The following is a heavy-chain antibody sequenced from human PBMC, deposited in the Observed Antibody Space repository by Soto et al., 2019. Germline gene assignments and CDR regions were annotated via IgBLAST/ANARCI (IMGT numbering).Heavy chain of an antibody. Sequence: SETLSLTCAVYGGSVNGYYWNWIRQPPGKGLEWIGGINHTGGTHYNPSLKSRVTMSVDTSKNQFSLRLSSVTAADTAIYYCATRITVFGLLIPPFDPWGQGTQVTVSS. D-gene: IGHD3-3*01. CDR2: INHTGGT. CDR1: GGSVNGYY. CDR3: ATRITVFGLLIPPFDP. V-gene: IGHV4-34*01. J-gene: IGHJ5*02.